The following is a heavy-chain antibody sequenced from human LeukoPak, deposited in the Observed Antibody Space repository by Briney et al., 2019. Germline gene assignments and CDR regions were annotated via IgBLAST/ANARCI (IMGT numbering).Heavy chain of an antibody. CDR1: GFTFSSYG. J-gene: IGHJ4*02. Sequence: GGSLRLSCAASGFTFSSYGVNWVRQAPGKGLEWVSSISSSSSYIYYADSVKGRFTISRGNAKNSLYLQMNSLRAEDTAVYYCARGGSSVVVVAATGHYFDYWGQGILVTVSS. V-gene: IGHV3-21*01. CDR2: ISSSSSYI. D-gene: IGHD2-15*01. CDR3: ARGGSSVVVVAATGHYFDY.